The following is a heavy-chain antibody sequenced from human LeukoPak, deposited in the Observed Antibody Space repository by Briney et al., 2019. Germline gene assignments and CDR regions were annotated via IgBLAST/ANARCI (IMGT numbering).Heavy chain of an antibody. V-gene: IGHV1-18*01. CDR3: AREEDSYPAAMFTTDY. D-gene: IGHD2-2*01. Sequence: ASVKVSCKASGYTFTSYGISWVRQAPGQGLEWMGWISAYNGNTNYAQKLQGRVTMTTDTSTSTAYMELRSLRSDDTAVYYCAREEDSYPAAMFTTDYWGQGTLVTVSS. CDR1: GYTFTSYG. CDR2: ISAYNGNT. J-gene: IGHJ4*02.